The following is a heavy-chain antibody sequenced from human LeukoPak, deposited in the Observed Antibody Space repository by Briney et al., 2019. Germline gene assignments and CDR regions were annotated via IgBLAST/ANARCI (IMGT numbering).Heavy chain of an antibody. J-gene: IGHJ6*02. CDR2: IYYSGST. CDR3: ARALEYYYGMDV. CDR1: GGSISSYY. V-gene: IGHV4-59*12. Sequence: KPSETLSLTCTVSGGSISSYYWSWIRQPPGKGLEWIGYIYYSGSTNYNPSLKSRVTISVDTSKNQFSLKLSSVTAADTAVYYCARALEYYYGMDVWGQGTTVTVSS.